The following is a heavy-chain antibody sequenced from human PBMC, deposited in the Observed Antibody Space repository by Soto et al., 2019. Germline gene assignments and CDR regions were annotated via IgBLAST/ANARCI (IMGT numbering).Heavy chain of an antibody. D-gene: IGHD6-19*01. CDR1: GFTFSSYG. CDR3: AREGYSSGWYAY. J-gene: IGHJ4*02. CDR2: IWYDGSNK. Sequence: QVQLVESGGGVVQPGRSLRLSCAASGFTFSSYGMHWVRQAPGKGLEWVAVIWYDGSNKYYADSVKGRFTISRDNSKNTLNLQMNSLRAEDTAVYYCAREGYSSGWYAYWGQGTLVTVSS. V-gene: IGHV3-33*01.